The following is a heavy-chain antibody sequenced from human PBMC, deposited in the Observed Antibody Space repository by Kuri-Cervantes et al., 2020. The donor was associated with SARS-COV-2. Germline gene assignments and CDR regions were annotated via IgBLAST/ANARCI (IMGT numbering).Heavy chain of an antibody. D-gene: IGHD3-22*01. V-gene: IGHV3-23*01. J-gene: IGHJ6*03. CDR1: GFTFSSYA. Sequence: GGSLRLSCAASGFTFSSYAMSWVRQAPGKGLEWVAAISGSGGSTYYADSVKGRFTISRDNSKNTLYLQMNSLRAEDTAVYYCAKYRIDYYDSTTRTTLNYYYMDVWGKGTTVTVSS. CDR2: ISGSGGST. CDR3: AKYRIDYYDSTTRTTLNYYYMDV.